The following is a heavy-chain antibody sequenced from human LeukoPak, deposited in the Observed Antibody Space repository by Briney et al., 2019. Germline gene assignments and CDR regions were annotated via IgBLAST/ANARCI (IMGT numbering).Heavy chain of an antibody. CDR2: ITGSGGST. CDR1: GFSFTSYA. Sequence: GGSLRLSCAASGFSFTSYAMRWVRQAPGKGLEWVSTITGSGGSTYYADSVKGRFTISRDNSKNTLYLQMNSLRAEDTAVYYCAKDSSYSGHPRWGQGTLVTVSS. D-gene: IGHD5-12*01. J-gene: IGHJ4*02. V-gene: IGHV3-23*01. CDR3: AKDSSYSGHPR.